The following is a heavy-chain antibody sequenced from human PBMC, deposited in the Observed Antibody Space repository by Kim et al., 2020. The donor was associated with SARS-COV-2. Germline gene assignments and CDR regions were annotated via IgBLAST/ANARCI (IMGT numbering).Heavy chain of an antibody. CDR2: IFYSGST. V-gene: IGHV4-39*01. CDR1: GDSISSRNHY. CDR3: ARLWKVDTTGWYPGGYFDY. D-gene: IGHD6-19*01. J-gene: IGHJ4*02. Sequence: SETLSLTCTASGDSISSRNHYWGWIRQPPGKGLEWIGVIFYSGSTYYSPSFKSRGTMSVDTSKNQFSLKLTSVTAADTAVYYCARLWKVDTTGWYPGGYFDYWGQGTPVTVSS.